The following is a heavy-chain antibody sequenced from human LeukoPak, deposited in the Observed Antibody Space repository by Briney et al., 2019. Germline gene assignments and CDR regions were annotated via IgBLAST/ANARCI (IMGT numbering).Heavy chain of an antibody. Sequence: GGSLRLSCAASGFAFSSYAMSWVRQAPGKGLEWVSAISGSGGSTYYADSVKGRFTISRDNSKNTLYLQMNSLRAEDTAVYYCAKDGTGYCSSTSCYSFDYWGQGTLVTVSS. CDR1: GFAFSSYA. D-gene: IGHD2-2*02. CDR3: AKDGTGYCSSTSCYSFDY. J-gene: IGHJ4*02. CDR2: ISGSGGST. V-gene: IGHV3-23*01.